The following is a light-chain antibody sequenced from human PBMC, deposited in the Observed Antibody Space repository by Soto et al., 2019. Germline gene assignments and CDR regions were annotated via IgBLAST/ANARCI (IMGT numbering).Light chain of an antibody. J-gene: IGKJ1*01. CDR2: DAS. V-gene: IGKV1-5*01. Sequence: GDRVTITCRASQSISSGLAWYQQKPGKAPKLLIYDASSLESGVPSRFSGSGSGTEFTLTISSLQPDDFATYYCQQYNSYSWTFGQGTKVDIK. CDR3: QQYNSYSWT. CDR1: QSISSG.